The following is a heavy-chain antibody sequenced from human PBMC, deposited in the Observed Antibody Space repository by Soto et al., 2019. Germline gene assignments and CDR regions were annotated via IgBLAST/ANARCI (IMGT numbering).Heavy chain of an antibody. J-gene: IGHJ6*03. CDR2: ISTYRGNT. CDR1: GYTFTNYG. Sequence: QVHLVQSGTELKKPGASVKVSCKTSGYTFTNYGISWVRQAPGHGLEWVGWISTYRGNTNCGRKFQGRVTMTTDTSTTKAYMELRGLRSDDTAVYYCARVARHCSKTSCYALSQYYYYMDVWGKGTTVIVSS. D-gene: IGHD2-2*01. CDR3: ARVARHCSKTSCYALSQYYYYMDV. V-gene: IGHV1-18*01.